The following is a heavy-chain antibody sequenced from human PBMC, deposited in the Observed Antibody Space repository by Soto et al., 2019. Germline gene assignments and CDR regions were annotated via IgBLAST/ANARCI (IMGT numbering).Heavy chain of an antibody. CDR1: GFAFSRYA. D-gene: IGHD2-2*02. Sequence: GGSLRLSCAASGFAFSRYALTWVRQAPGKGLKWVSGISPGGDSTHYADSVKGRFTISRDNSKNTLYLQMNSLRAEDAAVYFCARDFRLVPSAIQYYYYGLGVWGPGTTVTVSS. V-gene: IGHV3-23*01. J-gene: IGHJ6*02. CDR3: ARDFRLVPSAIQYYYYGLGV. CDR2: ISPGGDST.